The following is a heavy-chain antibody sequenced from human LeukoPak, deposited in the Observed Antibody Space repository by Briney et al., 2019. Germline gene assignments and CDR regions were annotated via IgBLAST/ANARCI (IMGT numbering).Heavy chain of an antibody. D-gene: IGHD1-26*01. Sequence: GGSLRLSCAASGFTFSSYSMNWVRQAPGKGLEWVSSISSSSSYIYYADSVKGRFTISRDNAKNSLHLQMNSLRAEDTAVYYCARLSGSSTYYFDYWGQGTLVTVSS. J-gene: IGHJ4*02. CDR3: ARLSGSSTYYFDY. CDR2: ISSSSSYI. CDR1: GFTFSSYS. V-gene: IGHV3-21*01.